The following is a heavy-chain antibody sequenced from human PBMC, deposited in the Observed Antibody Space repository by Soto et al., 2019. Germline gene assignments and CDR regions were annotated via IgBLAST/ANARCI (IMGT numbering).Heavy chain of an antibody. CDR2: INHSGST. V-gene: IGHV4-34*01. J-gene: IGHJ6*02. CDR1: GGSFSGYY. Sequence: SETLSLTCAVYGGSFSGYYWSWIRQPPGKGLEWIGEINHSGSTNYNPSLKGRVTISVDTSKNQFSLKLSSVTAADTAVYYCAREEGTRYYYYYYGMDVWGQGTTVTVSS. CDR3: AREEGTRYYYYYYGMDV. D-gene: IGHD1-1*01.